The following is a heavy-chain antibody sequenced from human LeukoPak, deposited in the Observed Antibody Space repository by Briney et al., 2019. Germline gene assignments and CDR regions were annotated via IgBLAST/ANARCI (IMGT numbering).Heavy chain of an antibody. V-gene: IGHV4-34*01. CDR3: ARDYDSSGGDAFDI. CDR1: GGSFSGYY. D-gene: IGHD6-25*01. Sequence: PSETLSLTCAVYGGSFSGYYWSWIRQPPGKGLEWIGEINHSGSTNYNPSLKSRVTISVDRSKNQFSLKLSSVTAADTAVYYCARDYDSSGGDAFDIWGQGTMVTVSS. CDR2: INHSGST. J-gene: IGHJ3*02.